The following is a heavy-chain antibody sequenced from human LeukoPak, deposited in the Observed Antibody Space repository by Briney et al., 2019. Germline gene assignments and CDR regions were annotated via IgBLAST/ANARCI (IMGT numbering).Heavy chain of an antibody. Sequence: SETLSLTCAVYGGSFSGYYWSWIRQPPGKGLEWIGEINHSGSTNYNPSLKSRVTISVDTSKNQFPLKLSSVTAADTAVYYCARVVGQWLVRFDYWGQGTLVTVSS. D-gene: IGHD6-19*01. J-gene: IGHJ4*02. CDR1: GGSFSGYY. CDR2: INHSGST. V-gene: IGHV4-34*01. CDR3: ARVVGQWLVRFDY.